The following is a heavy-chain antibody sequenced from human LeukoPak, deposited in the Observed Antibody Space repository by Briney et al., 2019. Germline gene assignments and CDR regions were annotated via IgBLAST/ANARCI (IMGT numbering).Heavy chain of an antibody. CDR2: ISGSGGST. J-gene: IGHJ4*02. CDR1: GFTFSSYS. D-gene: IGHD4-17*01. CDR3: ARVTPYGDYGGFDY. Sequence: GGSLRLSCAASGFTFSSYSMNWVRQAPGKGLEWVSAISGSGGSTYYADSVKGRFTISRDNSKNTLYLQMNSLRAEDTAVYYCARVTPYGDYGGFDYWGQGTLVTVSS. V-gene: IGHV3-23*01.